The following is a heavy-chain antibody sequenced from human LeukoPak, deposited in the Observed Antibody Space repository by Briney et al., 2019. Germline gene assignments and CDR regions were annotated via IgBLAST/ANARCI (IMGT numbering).Heavy chain of an antibody. J-gene: IGHJ5*02. CDR3: ARMRHYYDSSGYRLNWFDP. D-gene: IGHD3-22*01. CDR2: ISSSSSYI. CDR1: GFTFSSYS. Sequence: GGSLRLSCAASGFTFSSYSMNWVRQAPVKGLEWVSSISSSSSYIYYADSVKGRFTISRDNAKNSLYLQMNSLRAEDTAVYYCARMRHYYDSSGYRLNWFDPWGQGTLVTVSS. V-gene: IGHV3-21*01.